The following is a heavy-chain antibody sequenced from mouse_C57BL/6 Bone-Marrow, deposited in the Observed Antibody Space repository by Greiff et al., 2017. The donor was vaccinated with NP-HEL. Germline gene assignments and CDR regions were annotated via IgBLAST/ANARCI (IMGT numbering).Heavy chain of an antibody. D-gene: IGHD1-1*01. V-gene: IGHV1-81*01. CDR1: GYTFTSYG. J-gene: IGHJ1*03. CDR2: IYPRSGNT. CDR3: ASYDGSSHWYFDV. Sequence: QVQLKESGAELARPGASVKLSCKASGYTFTSYGISWVKQRTGQGLEWIGEIYPRSGNTYYNEKFKGKATLTADKSSSTAYMELRSLTSEDSAVYFCASYDGSSHWYFDVWGTGTTVTVSS.